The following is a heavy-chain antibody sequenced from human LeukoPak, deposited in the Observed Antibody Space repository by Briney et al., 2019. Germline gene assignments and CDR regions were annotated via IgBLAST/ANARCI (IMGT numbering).Heavy chain of an antibody. CDR2: ISVYNGNT. CDR1: GYTFTSYG. V-gene: IGHV1-18*01. Sequence: ASVKVSCKTSGYTFTSYGISWVRQAPGQGLEWMGGISVYNGNTNYAQKVQGRVTMTTDTSASTAYMELSRLRSDDTAVYYCARDNGPYYYGSGSPSVWGQGTLVTVSS. CDR3: ARDNGPYYYGSGSPSV. D-gene: IGHD3-10*01. J-gene: IGHJ4*02.